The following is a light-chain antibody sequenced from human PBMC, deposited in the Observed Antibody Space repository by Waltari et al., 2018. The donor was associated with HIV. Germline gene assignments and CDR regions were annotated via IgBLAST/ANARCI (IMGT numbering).Light chain of an antibody. J-gene: IGLJ3*02. Sequence: SVLTQPPSTSATPGQKVTISCSGSTSNIGSKFVSWYQQFPGTAPKLLIYRNNERPSGVPDRFSGSKSGISASLAITGLRSEDEADYYCAAWDVSLSGWVFGGGTKLTVL. CDR3: AAWDVSLSGWV. CDR2: RNN. CDR1: TSNIGSKF. V-gene: IGLV1-47*01.